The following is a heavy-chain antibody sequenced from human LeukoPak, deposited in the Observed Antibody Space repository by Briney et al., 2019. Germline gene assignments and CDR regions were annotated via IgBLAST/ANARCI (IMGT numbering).Heavy chain of an antibody. CDR2: IYPGDSDT. Sequence: GESLKISCKGSGYSFTSYWIGWVRQMPGKGLEWMGIIYPGDSDTRYSPSFQGQVTISADKSISTAYLQWSSLKASDTAMYYCARPNYYDSSGYSGFDCWGQGTLVTVSS. CDR1: GYSFTSYW. CDR3: ARPNYYDSSGYSGFDC. J-gene: IGHJ4*02. V-gene: IGHV5-51*01. D-gene: IGHD3-22*01.